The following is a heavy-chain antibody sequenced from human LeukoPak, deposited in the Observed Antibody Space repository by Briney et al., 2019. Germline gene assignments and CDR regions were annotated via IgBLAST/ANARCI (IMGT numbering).Heavy chain of an antibody. CDR2: INPNSGGT. Sequence: ASVKVSCKASGYTFTGYYMHWVRQAPGQGLEWMGWINPNSGGTNYAQKFQGRVTMTRDTSISTAYMELSRLRSDDTAVYYCARGIYSSSWYRFRWFDPWGQGTLVTVSS. CDR3: ARGIYSSSWYRFRWFDP. J-gene: IGHJ5*02. D-gene: IGHD6-13*01. V-gene: IGHV1-2*02. CDR1: GYTFTGYY.